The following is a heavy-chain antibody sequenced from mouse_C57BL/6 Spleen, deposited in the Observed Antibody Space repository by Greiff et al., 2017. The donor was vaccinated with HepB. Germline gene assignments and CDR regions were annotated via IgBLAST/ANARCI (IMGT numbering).Heavy chain of an antibody. J-gene: IGHJ2*01. CDR2: ISYSGST. V-gene: IGHV3-2*02. Sequence: EVQLQQSGPGLVKPSQSLSLTCTVTGYSITSGYGWNWIRQFPGNKLEWMGYISYSGSTNYNPSLKSRISITRDTSKNQFFLQLNSVTTEYTATYYCARTARIKYWGQGTTLTVSS. CDR3: ARTARIKY. D-gene: IGHD1-2*01. CDR1: GYSITSGYG.